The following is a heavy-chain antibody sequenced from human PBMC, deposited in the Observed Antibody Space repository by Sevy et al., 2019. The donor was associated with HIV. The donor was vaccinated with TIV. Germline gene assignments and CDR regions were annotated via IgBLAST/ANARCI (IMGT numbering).Heavy chain of an antibody. V-gene: IGHV3-30*02. CDR3: ANGDYYFDY. J-gene: IGHJ4*02. Sequence: EGSLRLSCAASGFTFRTYGMQWVRQAPGKGLEWLAFIRYDGNNKYYTDSVKGRFTISRDNSKNTLYLHMNSLRAEDTAVYYCANGDYYFDYWGQGTLVTVSS. CDR2: IRYDGNNK. D-gene: IGHD2-21*02. CDR1: GFTFRTYG.